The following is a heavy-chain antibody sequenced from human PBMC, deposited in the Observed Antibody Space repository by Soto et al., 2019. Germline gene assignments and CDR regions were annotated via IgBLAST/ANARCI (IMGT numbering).Heavy chain of an antibody. D-gene: IGHD6-13*01. J-gene: IGHJ6*02. CDR1: VFTFSSYS. Sequence: PRGSLRLSCAASVFTFSSYSMNWVRQAPGKGLEWVSSISSSSSYIYYADSVKGRFTISRDNAKNSLYLQMNSLRAEDTAVYYCARRSGIAARNYYYGMDVWGQGTTVTVSS. V-gene: IGHV3-21*01. CDR2: ISSSSSYI. CDR3: ARRSGIAARNYYYGMDV.